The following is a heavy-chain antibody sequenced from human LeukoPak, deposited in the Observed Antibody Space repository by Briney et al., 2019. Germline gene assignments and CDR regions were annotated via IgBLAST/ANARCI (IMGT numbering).Heavy chain of an antibody. V-gene: IGHV4-38-2*02. CDR3: ARVGMATMGY. CDR1: GYSISSGYY. J-gene: IGHJ4*02. Sequence: SETLSLTCTVSGYSISSGYYWGWIRQPPGKGLEWTGSIYHSGSTYYNPSLKSRVTISVDTSKNQFSLKLSSVTAADTAVYYCARVGMATMGYWGQGTLVTVSS. D-gene: IGHD5-24*01. CDR2: IYHSGST.